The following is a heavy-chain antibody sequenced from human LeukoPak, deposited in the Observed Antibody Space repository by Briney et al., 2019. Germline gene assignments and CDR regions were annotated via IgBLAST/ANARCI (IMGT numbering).Heavy chain of an antibody. D-gene: IGHD3-10*01. Sequence: GGSLRLSCAASGFTFSRYWMSWVRQAPGKGLEWVANIKQDGSEKYYVDSGRGRFTISRDNAQNSLYLQMNSLRAEDAAVYYCAREKGTMIREMAFETWGQGTMVTVSS. V-gene: IGHV3-7*01. J-gene: IGHJ3*02. CDR2: IKQDGSEK. CDR3: AREKGTMIREMAFET. CDR1: GFTFSRYW.